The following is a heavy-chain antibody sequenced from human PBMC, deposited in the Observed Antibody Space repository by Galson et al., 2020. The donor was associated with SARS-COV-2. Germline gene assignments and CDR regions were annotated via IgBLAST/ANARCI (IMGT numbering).Heavy chain of an antibody. CDR3: ARESGDGYDIDFDGVDP. Sequence: SVTVSYKASGGTFSSYAISWVRQAPGQGLEWMGGIIPIFGTANYAQKFQGRVTITADESTSTAYMELSSLRSEDTAEYYCARESGDGYDIDFDGVDPWGQGTLVTVSS. CDR1: GGTFSSYA. J-gene: IGHJ5*02. CDR2: IIPIFGTA. D-gene: IGHD5-12*01. V-gene: IGHV1-69*13.